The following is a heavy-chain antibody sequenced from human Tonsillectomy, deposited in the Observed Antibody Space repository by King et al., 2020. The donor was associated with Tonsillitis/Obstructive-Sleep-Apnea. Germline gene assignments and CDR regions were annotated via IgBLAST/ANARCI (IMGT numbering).Heavy chain of an antibody. CDR1: GFTVSSNY. J-gene: IGHJ3*02. V-gene: IGHV3-53*01. CDR3: ARGGGLLRYFDHHAFDI. CDR2: IYSGGST. Sequence: VQLVESGGGLIQPGGSLRLSCAASGFTVSSNYMSWVRQAPGKGLEWVSVIYSGGSTYYADSVKGRFTISRDNSKNTLYLQMNSLRAEDTAVYYCARGGGLLRYFDHHAFDIWGQGTMVTVSS. D-gene: IGHD3-9*01.